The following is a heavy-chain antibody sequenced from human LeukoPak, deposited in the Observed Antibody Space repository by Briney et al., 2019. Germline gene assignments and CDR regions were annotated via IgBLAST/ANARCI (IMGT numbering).Heavy chain of an antibody. CDR1: GGSISSYY. V-gene: IGHV4-59*08. CDR2: IYSSGST. CDR3: VRRVAGSSYRDY. J-gene: IGHJ4*02. D-gene: IGHD3-22*01. Sequence: SETLSLTCTVSGGSISSYYWSWIRQPPGKGPEWIGYIYSSGSTNYNPSVKSRATISVDTSKNQFSLKLSSVTAADTADYYCVRRVAGSSYRDYWGQGTLVTVSS.